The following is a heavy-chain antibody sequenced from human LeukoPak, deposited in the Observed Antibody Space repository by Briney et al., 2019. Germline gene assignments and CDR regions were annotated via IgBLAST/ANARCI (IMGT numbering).Heavy chain of an antibody. D-gene: IGHD2-15*01. CDR3: ARGSWTYYYGMDV. Sequence: SETLSLTCTVSGGSISSYYWSWIRQPPGKGLEWIGYIYYSGSTNYNPSLKSRVTISVDTSKNQFSLKLSSVTAADTAVYYCARGSWTYYYGMDVGGQGPRSPSPQ. CDR2: IYYSGST. J-gene: IGHJ6*01. V-gene: IGHV4-59*01. CDR1: GGSISSYY.